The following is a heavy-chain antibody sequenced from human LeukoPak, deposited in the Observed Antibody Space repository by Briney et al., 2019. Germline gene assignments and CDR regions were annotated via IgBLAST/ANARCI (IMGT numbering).Heavy chain of an antibody. D-gene: IGHD3-9*01. J-gene: IGHJ4*02. V-gene: IGHV3-74*01. CDR2: INSDGSST. Sequence: PGGSLGLSCAASGFTFSSYWMHWVRQAPGKGLVWVSRINSDGSSTSYADSVKGRFTISRDNAKNTLYLQMNSLRAEDTAVYYCARDAQYYDILTGYYTEYYFDYWGQGTLVTVSS. CDR1: GFTFSSYW. CDR3: ARDAQYYDILTGYYTEYYFDY.